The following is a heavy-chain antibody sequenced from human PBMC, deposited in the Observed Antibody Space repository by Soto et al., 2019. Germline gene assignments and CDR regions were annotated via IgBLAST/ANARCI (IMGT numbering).Heavy chain of an antibody. Sequence: KTSETLSLTCTVPSGSISSGGYYWSWIRQHPGKGLEWIGYIYYSGSTYYNPSLKSRVTISVDTSKNQFSLKLSSVTAADTAVYSCAREGSSRAFDYWGQGTLVTVSS. CDR3: AREGSSRAFDY. V-gene: IGHV4-31*03. CDR2: IYYSGST. D-gene: IGHD6-6*01. CDR1: SGSISSGGYY. J-gene: IGHJ4*02.